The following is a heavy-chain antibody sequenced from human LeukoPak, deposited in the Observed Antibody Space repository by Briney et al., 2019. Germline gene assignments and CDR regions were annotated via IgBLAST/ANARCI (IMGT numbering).Heavy chain of an antibody. J-gene: IGHJ4*02. CDR3: ARGSDDFWSGYSPSY. CDR2: INPNSGGT. CDR1: GYTFTGYY. D-gene: IGHD3-3*01. V-gene: IGHV1-2*06. Sequence: ASVKVSCKASGYTFTGYYIHWVRQAPGQGLEWMGRINPNSGGTNYAQKFQGRVTMIRDTSISTAYMELSRLKSDDAAVYYCARGSDDFWSGYSPSYWGQGTLVTVSS.